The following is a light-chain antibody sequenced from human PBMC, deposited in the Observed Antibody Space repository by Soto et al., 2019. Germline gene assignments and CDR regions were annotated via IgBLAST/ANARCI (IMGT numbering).Light chain of an antibody. CDR3: QQHFNGPIT. CDR2: GAS. V-gene: IGKV3D-20*02. CDR1: QSVSSNY. J-gene: IGKJ5*01. Sequence: EIVLTQSPGTLSLSPGERATLSCRASQSVSSNYLAWYQQKPGQAPRLLIFGASTRATGIPGRFSGSGSGTDFTLTISTLEPEDFAVYYCQQHFNGPITFGQGTRLEVK.